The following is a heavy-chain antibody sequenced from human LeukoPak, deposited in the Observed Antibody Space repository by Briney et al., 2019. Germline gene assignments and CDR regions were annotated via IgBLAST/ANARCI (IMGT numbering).Heavy chain of an antibody. CDR1: GYTFTSYA. Sequence: SVKVSCKASGYTFTSYAMNWVRQAPGQGLEWMGGIIPIFGTANYAQKFQGRVTITADESTSTAYMELSSLRSEDTAVYYCARDQIFGVVKAYYYGMDVWGQGTTVTVSS. CDR3: ARDQIFGVVKAYYYGMDV. V-gene: IGHV1-69*13. CDR2: IIPIFGTA. J-gene: IGHJ6*02. D-gene: IGHD3-3*01.